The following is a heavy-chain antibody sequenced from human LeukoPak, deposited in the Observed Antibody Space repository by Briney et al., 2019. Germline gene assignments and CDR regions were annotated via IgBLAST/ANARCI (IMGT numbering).Heavy chain of an antibody. D-gene: IGHD4-17*01. V-gene: IGHV4-39*01. CDR3: ARHSHYVTTYLDY. Sequence: SGTLSLTCAVSGDSISSTSYYWGWIRQPPGKGLEWIGSIYYSGTTYYNPSLKSRVTISVDTSKNQFSLKLSSVTAADTAVYYCARHSHYVTTYLDYWGQGTLVTVSS. CDR1: GDSISSTSYY. CDR2: IYYSGTT. J-gene: IGHJ4*02.